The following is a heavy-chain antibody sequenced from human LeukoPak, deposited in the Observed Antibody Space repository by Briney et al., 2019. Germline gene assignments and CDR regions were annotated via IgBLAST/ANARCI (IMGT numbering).Heavy chain of an antibody. V-gene: IGHV1-8*01. J-gene: IGHJ6*03. Sequence: GSVKVSCKDSGYTFTSYDINRVRQAAGQGVDWMGWMNHNNGNTSYAQKFQGRVTMTRNTSISTAYMELSSLRSEDTAVYYCARGTTLWFGDWYYYYYYMDVWGKGTTVTISS. CDR1: GYTFTSYD. D-gene: IGHD3-10*01. CDR3: ARGTTLWFGDWYYYYYYMDV. CDR2: MNHNNGNT.